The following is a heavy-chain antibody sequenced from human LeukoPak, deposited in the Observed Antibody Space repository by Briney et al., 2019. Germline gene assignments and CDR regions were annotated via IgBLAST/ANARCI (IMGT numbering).Heavy chain of an antibody. CDR2: ISHNADRI. J-gene: IGHJ5*02. D-gene: IGHD6-13*01. Sequence: PGGSLRLSCAASGFTFSSYAMTWVRQAPGKRLEWVSGISHNADRIYYADSVKGRFTISRDNSKNTLYLQMNSLRPEDTALYYCAKDSVAAAGTAWFHPWGQGTLVTVSS. CDR3: AKDSVAAAGTAWFHP. V-gene: IGHV3-23*01. CDR1: GFTFSSYA.